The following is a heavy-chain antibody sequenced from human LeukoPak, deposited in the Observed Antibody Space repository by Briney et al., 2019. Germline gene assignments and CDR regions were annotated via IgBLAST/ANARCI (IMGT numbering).Heavy chain of an antibody. CDR2: IYSGGST. D-gene: IGHD4-17*01. Sequence: GGSLRLSCAASGFTVSSNYMSWVRQAPGKGLEWVSVIYSGGSTYYADSVKGRFTISRDNSKNTLYLQMNSLRAEDTAVYYCAREPTRIDAFDIWGQGTMVTVSS. V-gene: IGHV3-66*01. CDR1: GFTVSSNY. J-gene: IGHJ3*02. CDR3: AREPTRIDAFDI.